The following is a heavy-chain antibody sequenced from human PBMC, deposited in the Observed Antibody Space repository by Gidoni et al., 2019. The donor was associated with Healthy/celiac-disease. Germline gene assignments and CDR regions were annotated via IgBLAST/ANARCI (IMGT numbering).Heavy chain of an antibody. Sequence: QVQLVQSGAEVKKPGASVKVSCKASGYTFTSYDINWVRQATGKWLEWMGWMNPNSGNTGYAQKFQGRVTMTRNTSISTAYMELSSLRSEDTAVYYCARGSAYSSSWYPNWFDPWGQGTLVTVSS. CDR1: GYTFTSYD. J-gene: IGHJ5*02. CDR3: ARGSAYSSSWYPNWFDP. V-gene: IGHV1-8*01. D-gene: IGHD6-13*01. CDR2: MNPNSGNT.